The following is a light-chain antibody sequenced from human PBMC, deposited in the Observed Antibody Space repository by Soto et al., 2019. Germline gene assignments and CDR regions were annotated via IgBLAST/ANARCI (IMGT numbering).Light chain of an antibody. CDR2: AAS. V-gene: IGKV1-39*01. CDR3: QQTYRIPYT. J-gene: IGKJ2*01. CDR1: QSIGVY. Sequence: GDRVTITCQSSQSIGVYLNWYQKKPGTPPKLLIYAASNLQSGVPSRFIGRGSGTDFTLNISSLQPEDFASYYCQQTYRIPYTFGQGTKLEI.